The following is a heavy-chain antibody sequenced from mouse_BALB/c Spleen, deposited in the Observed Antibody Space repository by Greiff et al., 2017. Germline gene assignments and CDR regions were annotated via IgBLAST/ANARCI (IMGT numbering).Heavy chain of an antibody. Sequence: LVESGAEQVRPGTSVKVSCKASGYAFTNYLIERVKQRPGQGLEWIGVINPGSGGTNYNEKFKGKATLTADKSSSTAYMQLSSLTSDDSAVYSCARCLITTAYFDYRGQCTTLTAS. CDR1: GYAFTNYL. D-gene: IGHD1-2*01. J-gene: IGHJ2*01. CDR2: INPGSGGT. CDR3: ARCLITTAYFDY. V-gene: IGHV1-54*01.